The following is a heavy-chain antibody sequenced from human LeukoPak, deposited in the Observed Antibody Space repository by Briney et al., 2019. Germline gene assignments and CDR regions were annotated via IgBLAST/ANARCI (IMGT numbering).Heavy chain of an antibody. CDR1: GGSISSDY. V-gene: IGHV4-4*07. CDR2: IYTSGST. J-gene: IGHJ3*02. D-gene: IGHD3-22*01. Sequence: TSSETLSLTCTVSGGSISSDYWTWIRQPPGKRLEWIGRIYTSGSTNYNPSLKSRVTMSVDTSKNQFSLKLSSVTAADTAVYYCAREVGYYDSSGYYFCRAFDIWGQGTMVTVSS. CDR3: AREVGYYDSSGYYFCRAFDI.